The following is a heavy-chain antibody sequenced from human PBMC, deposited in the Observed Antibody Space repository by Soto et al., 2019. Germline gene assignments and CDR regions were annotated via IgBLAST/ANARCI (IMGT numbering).Heavy chain of an antibody. CDR1: EFTFSNYA. CDR3: VKVAALWYFDL. Sequence: GGSLRLSCSASEFTFSNYAIHWVRQAPGRGLEYISAISSNGGSTYYADSVKGRFSVSRDNSKNTLSLQMSSLRAEDTAVYYCVKVAALWYFDLWGRGTLVTVSS. CDR2: ISSNGGST. J-gene: IGHJ2*01. V-gene: IGHV3-64D*08.